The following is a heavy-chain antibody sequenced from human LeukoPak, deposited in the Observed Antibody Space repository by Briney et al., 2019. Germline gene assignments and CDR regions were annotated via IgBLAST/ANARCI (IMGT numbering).Heavy chain of an antibody. Sequence: GGSLRLSCAASGFTFSSYWMSWVRQAPGKGLEWVANIKQEGSEKDTADSAKGRFTTSRDNAKNPLYLQMNSLRAEDTAVYHCSRLAVRGVSRKSWWFAPWGQGTLVTVSS. D-gene: IGHD3-10*01. CDR2: IKQEGSEK. J-gene: IGHJ5*02. V-gene: IGHV3-7*03. CDR3: SRLAVRGVSRKSWWFAP. CDR1: GFTFSSYW.